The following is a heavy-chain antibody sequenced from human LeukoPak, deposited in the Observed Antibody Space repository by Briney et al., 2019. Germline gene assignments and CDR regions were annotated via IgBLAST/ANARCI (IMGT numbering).Heavy chain of an antibody. V-gene: IGHV3-64*01. J-gene: IGHJ3*02. CDR3: ARPTTVTTISADAFDI. Sequence: GGSLGLSCAASGFTFSSYAMHWVRQAPGKGLEYVSAISSNGGSTYYANSVKGRFTISRDNAQNSLYLQMNSLRAEDSSVYYCARPTTVTTISADAFDIWGQGTMVTVSS. CDR2: ISSNGGST. D-gene: IGHD4-17*01. CDR1: GFTFSSYA.